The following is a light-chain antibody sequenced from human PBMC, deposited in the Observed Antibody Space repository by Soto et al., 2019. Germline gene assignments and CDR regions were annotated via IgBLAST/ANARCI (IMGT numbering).Light chain of an antibody. V-gene: IGKV1-17*03. Sequence: DIQMTQSPSAVSASVGERVTITCRASQGISHYLAWYQQRPGRVPKRLIYGASTLESGVPSRFSGSGSGTEFTLTISSLQPEDFGTYHCLQHNTYPLTFGGGTKVE. CDR2: GAS. CDR3: LQHNTYPLT. J-gene: IGKJ4*01. CDR1: QGISHY.